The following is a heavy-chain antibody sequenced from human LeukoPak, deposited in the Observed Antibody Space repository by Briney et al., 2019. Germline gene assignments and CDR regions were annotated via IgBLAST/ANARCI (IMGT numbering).Heavy chain of an antibody. Sequence: PGRSLRLSCAASGFTFDDYAMHWVRQAPGKGLEWVSGLSWNSGSIGYADSVKGRFTISRDNAKNSLYLQMNSLRAEDTALYYCAKDKARRLNWAEYWGEGALVSVSS. D-gene: IGHD3-16*01. CDR3: AKDKARRLNWAEY. CDR1: GFTFDDYA. CDR2: LSWNSGSI. J-gene: IGHJ4*02. V-gene: IGHV3-9*01.